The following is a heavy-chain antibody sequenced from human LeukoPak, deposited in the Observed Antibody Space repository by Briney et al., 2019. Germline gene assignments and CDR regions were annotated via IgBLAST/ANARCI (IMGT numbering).Heavy chain of an antibody. J-gene: IGHJ3*02. CDR3: ARDLGYKDYVSAFDI. Sequence: PGGSLRLSCAASGFTFSSYSMNWVRQAPGKGLEWVSYISSSSSTIYYADSVKGRFTISRDNAKNSLYLHMNSLRAEDTALYFCARDLGYKDYVSAFDIWGQGTMVTVSS. CDR1: GFTFSSYS. V-gene: IGHV3-48*01. D-gene: IGHD5-24*01. CDR2: ISSSSSTI.